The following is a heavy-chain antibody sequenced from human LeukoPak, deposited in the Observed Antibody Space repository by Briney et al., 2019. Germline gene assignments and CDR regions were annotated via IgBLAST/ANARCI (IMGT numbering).Heavy chain of an antibody. J-gene: IGHJ4*02. CDR3: AKGLERWLQSPFDS. CDR1: GFTFSNYW. Sequence: GGSLRLSCAASGFTFSNYWMHWVRQAPGKGLVWVSRINSDGSSTSYADSVKGRFTISRDNAKNTLYLQMDSLRAEDTAVYYCAKGLERWLQSPFDSWGQGTLVTVSS. CDR2: INSDGSST. V-gene: IGHV3-74*01. D-gene: IGHD5-24*01.